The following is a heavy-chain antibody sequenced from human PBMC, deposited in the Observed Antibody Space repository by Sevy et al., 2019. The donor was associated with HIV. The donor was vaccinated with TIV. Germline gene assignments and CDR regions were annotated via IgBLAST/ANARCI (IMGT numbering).Heavy chain of an antibody. CDR1: GFTFDDYG. CDR2: ISWNGGSI. J-gene: IGHJ6*02. V-gene: IGHV3-9*01. Sequence: QLGGSLRLSCAASGFTFDDYGMHWVRQVPGKGLEWVSGISWNGGSIGYADSVRGRFIISRDNAKKSLYLQMNSLRLQDTGLYFCAKDVSTGGSYIGYYYGLDVCGQGTRVTVSS. CDR3: AKDVSTGGSYIGYYYGLDV. D-gene: IGHD1-26*01.